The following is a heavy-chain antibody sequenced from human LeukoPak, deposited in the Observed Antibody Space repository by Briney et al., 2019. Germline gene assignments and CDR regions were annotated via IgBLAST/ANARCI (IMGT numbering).Heavy chain of an antibody. J-gene: IGHJ6*02. CDR1: GGSISSYY. CDR2: IYYSGST. D-gene: IGHD6-13*01. V-gene: IGHV4-59*08. Sequence: SETLSLTCTVSGGSISSYYWSWIRQPPGKGLEWIGYIYYSGSTNYNPSLKSRVTISVDTSKNQFSLRLSSVTAADTAVYYCARSGGSSWGDIYYGMDVWGQGTTVTVS. CDR3: ARSGGSSWGDIYYGMDV.